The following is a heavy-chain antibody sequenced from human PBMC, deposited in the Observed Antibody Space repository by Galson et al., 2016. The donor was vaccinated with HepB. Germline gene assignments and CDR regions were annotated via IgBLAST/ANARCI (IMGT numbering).Heavy chain of an antibody. CDR1: GDSIRSTNYY. D-gene: IGHD3-22*01. V-gene: IGHV4-39*01. J-gene: IGHJ4*02. CDR2: IYYSGNT. Sequence: ETLSLTCTVSGDSIRSTNYYWGWVRQPPGKGLEWIGSIYYSGNTYYNTSLLSRVSVSIDTPKNQFSLKVTAVTAADAAVYCCMRHYSSGPRAVDSWGQGTLVTVSS. CDR3: MRHYSSGPRAVDS.